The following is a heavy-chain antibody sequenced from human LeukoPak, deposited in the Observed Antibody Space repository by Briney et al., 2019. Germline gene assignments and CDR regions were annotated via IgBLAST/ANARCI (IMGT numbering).Heavy chain of an antibody. V-gene: IGHV3-66*02. J-gene: IGHJ3*02. D-gene: IGHD3-10*01. CDR2: IYSGGST. CDR3: ARDRGPGMTPDAFDI. CDR1: GFTVSSNY. Sequence: GGSLRLSCAASGFTVSSNYMSWVRQAPGKGLEWVSVIYSGGSTYYADSVKGRFTISRDNSKNTLYLQMNSLRAEDMAVYYCARDRGPGMTPDAFDIWGQGTMVTVSS.